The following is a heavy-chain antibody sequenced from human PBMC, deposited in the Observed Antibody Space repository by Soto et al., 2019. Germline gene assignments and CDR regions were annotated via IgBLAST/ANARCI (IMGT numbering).Heavy chain of an antibody. CDR2: ISSASDNI. J-gene: IGHJ4*02. Sequence: EVQLEESGGGLVRPGASLRLSCAASGFTFNYYTMIWVRQAPGQGLEWVSSISSASDNIHYADSVKGRFTISRENAKNSVYLQMNSLRDEDTAVYYCARHFTTVTTERIDFWGQGTLVTVSS. V-gene: IGHV3-21*01. CDR3: ARHFTTVTTERIDF. CDR1: GFTFNYYT. D-gene: IGHD4-17*01.